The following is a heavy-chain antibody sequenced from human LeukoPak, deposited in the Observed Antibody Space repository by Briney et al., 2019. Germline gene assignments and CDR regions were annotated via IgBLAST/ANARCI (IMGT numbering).Heavy chain of an antibody. J-gene: IGHJ6*02. CDR1: GGSISSYY. V-gene: IGHV4-4*07. D-gene: IGHD2-2*01. Sequence: PSETLSLTCTVSGGSISSYYWSWIRQPAGKGLEWIGRIYTSGSTNYNPSLKSRVTMSVDTSKNQFSLKLSSVTAADTAVYYCARDNIVVVPAATADWNYYYYYGMDVWGQGTTVTVSS. CDR3: ARDNIVVVPAATADWNYYYYYGMDV. CDR2: IYTSGST.